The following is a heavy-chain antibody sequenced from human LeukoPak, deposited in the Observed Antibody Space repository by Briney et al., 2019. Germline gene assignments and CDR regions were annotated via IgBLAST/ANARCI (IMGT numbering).Heavy chain of an antibody. J-gene: IGHJ4*02. CDR2: ISYDGSNK. D-gene: IGHD3-22*01. CDR1: GFTFSSYG. CDR3: GKEDYDSSGYYYYRFDY. Sequence: GRSLRLSCAASGFTFSSYGMHWVRQAPGKGLEWVAVISYDGSNKYYADSVKGRFTISRDNSKNTLYLQMNSLRAEDTAVYYCGKEDYDSSGYYYYRFDYWGQGTLVTVSS. V-gene: IGHV3-30*18.